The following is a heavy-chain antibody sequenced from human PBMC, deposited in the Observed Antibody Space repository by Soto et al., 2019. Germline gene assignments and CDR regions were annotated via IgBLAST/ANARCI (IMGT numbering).Heavy chain of an antibody. Sequence: PEGPQRQSSLAAGLTFSIYGMHWVRQAPGKGLEWVAVIWYDGSNKYYADSVKGRFTISRDNSKNTLYLQMNSLRAEDTAVYYCARDLVAGPPYWGQGT. CDR2: IWYDGSNK. CDR3: ARDLVAGPPY. V-gene: IGHV3-33*01. CDR1: GLTFSIYG. J-gene: IGHJ4*02. D-gene: IGHD6-19*01.